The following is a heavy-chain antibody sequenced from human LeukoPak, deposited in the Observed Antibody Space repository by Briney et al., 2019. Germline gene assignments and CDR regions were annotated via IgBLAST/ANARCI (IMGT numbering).Heavy chain of an antibody. CDR2: IYSDGST. V-gene: IGHV3-53*01. CDR1: RFTVSSNY. D-gene: IGHD1-26*01. Sequence: PGGSLRLSCAASRFTVSSNYMSWVRQAPGKGLEWVSEIYSDGSTYYAASVKGRFSISRDNSKNTVYLQMSSLRAEDTAIYYCARELREHGVFDTWGQGTMVTVSS. J-gene: IGHJ3*02. CDR3: ARELREHGVFDT.